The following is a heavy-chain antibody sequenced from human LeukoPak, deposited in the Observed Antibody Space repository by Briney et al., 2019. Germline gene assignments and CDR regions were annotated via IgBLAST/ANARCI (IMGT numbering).Heavy chain of an antibody. CDR2: IWYDGSNK. CDR1: GFTFSSYG. Sequence: GRSLRLSCAASGFTFSSYGMHWVRQAPGKGLEWVAVIWYDGSNKYYADSVKGRFTISRDNSKNTLYLQMNSLRAEDTAVYYFARDLRTHRSAAYDAFDIWGQGTMVTVSS. D-gene: IGHD1-14*01. J-gene: IGHJ3*02. V-gene: IGHV3-33*01. CDR3: ARDLRTHRSAAYDAFDI.